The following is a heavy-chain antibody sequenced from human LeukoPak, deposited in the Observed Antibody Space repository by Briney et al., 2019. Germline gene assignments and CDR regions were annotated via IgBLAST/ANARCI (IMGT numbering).Heavy chain of an antibody. CDR3: ARGRTSGHFDY. CDR2: ISAYNGNT. CDR1: GYTFTSYG. D-gene: IGHD1-14*01. Sequence: ASMKVSCKASGYTFTSYGISWVRQAPEQGLEWMGWISAYNGNTNYAQKLQGRVTMTRDTSISTAYMELSRLRSDDTAVYYCARGRTSGHFDYWGQGTLVTVSS. V-gene: IGHV1-18*01. J-gene: IGHJ4*02.